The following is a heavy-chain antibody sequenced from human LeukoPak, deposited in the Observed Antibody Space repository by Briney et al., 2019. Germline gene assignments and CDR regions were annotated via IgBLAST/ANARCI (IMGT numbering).Heavy chain of an antibody. D-gene: IGHD2-15*01. V-gene: IGHV3-21*01. CDR2: ISSSSSYI. CDR1: GFTFSSYS. J-gene: IGHJ6*02. CDR3: ARLGSCSGGSYYENQHYYYGMDV. Sequence: SGGSLRLSCAASGFTFSSYSMNWVRQAPGKGLEWVSSISSSSSYIYYADSVKGRFTISRDNAKNSLYLQMNSLRAEDTAVYYCARLGSCSGGSYYENQHYYYGMDVWGQGTTVTVSS.